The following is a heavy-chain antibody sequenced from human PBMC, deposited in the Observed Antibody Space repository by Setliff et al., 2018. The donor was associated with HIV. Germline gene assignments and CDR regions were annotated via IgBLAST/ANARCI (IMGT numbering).Heavy chain of an antibody. J-gene: IGHJ4*02. CDR2: INHSGST. CDR1: GGSFSGYY. Sequence: PSETLSLTCAVYGGSFSGYYWSWIRQPPGKGLEWIGEINHSGSTNYNPSLKSRVTISVDKSKNQFSLKLSSVTAADTAVYYCARGKGSGWYLRFDYWGQGMLVTVSS. CDR3: ARGKGSGWYLRFDY. D-gene: IGHD6-19*01. V-gene: IGHV4-34*01.